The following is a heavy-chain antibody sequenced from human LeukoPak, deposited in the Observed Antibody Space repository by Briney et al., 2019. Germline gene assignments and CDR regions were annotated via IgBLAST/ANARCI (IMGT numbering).Heavy chain of an antibody. V-gene: IGHV4-59*12. D-gene: IGHD3-16*02. CDR1: GGSISSYY. Sequence: PSETLSLTCTVSGGSISSYYWSWIRQHPGKGLEWIGYIYYSGSTYYNPSLKSRVTISVDTSKNQFSLKLSSVTAADTAVYYCARVPYYDYVWGSYRLTPYFDYWGQGTLVTVSS. CDR3: ARVPYYDYVWGSYRLTPYFDY. J-gene: IGHJ4*02. CDR2: IYYSGST.